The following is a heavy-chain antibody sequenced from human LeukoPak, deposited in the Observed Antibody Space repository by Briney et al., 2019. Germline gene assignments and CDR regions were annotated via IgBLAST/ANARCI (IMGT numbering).Heavy chain of an antibody. CDR1: GFTFSSYW. V-gene: IGHV3-30-3*01. D-gene: IGHD4-11*01. CDR2: ISYDGSNK. J-gene: IGHJ6*02. Sequence: GGSLRLSCAASGFTFSSYWMSWVRQAPGKGLEWVAVISYDGSNKYYADSVKGRFTISRDNSKNTLYLQMNSLRAEDTAVYYCARAAGDYSFNYYYYYGMDVWGQGTTVTVSS. CDR3: ARAAGDYSFNYYYYYGMDV.